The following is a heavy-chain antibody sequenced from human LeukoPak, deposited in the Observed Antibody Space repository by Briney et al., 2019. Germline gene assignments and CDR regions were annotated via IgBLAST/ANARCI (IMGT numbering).Heavy chain of an antibody. CDR1: GGSISSGSYY. CDR3: ARAPRIAAAGCGWFDP. Sequence: PSETLSLTCTVSGGSISSGSYYWSWIRQPPGKGLEWIGSIYYSGSTYYNPSLKSRVTISVDTSKNQFSLKLSSVTAADTAVYYCARAPRIAAAGCGWFDPWGQGTLVTVSS. CDR2: IYYSGST. D-gene: IGHD6-13*01. J-gene: IGHJ5*02. V-gene: IGHV4-39*07.